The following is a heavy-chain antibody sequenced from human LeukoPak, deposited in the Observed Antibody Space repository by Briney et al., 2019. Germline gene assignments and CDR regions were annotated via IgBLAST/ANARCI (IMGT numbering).Heavy chain of an antibody. V-gene: IGHV3-48*03. CDR3: VELGITMIGGV. CDR1: GFTFSSYG. Sequence: GGSLRLSCAASGFTFSSYGMNWVRQAPGKGLEWVSYISSSSSTIYYADSVKGRFTISRDNAKNSLYLQMNSLRAEDTAVYYCVELGITMIGGVWGKGNTVTISS. J-gene: IGHJ6*04. CDR2: ISSSSSTI. D-gene: IGHD3-10*02.